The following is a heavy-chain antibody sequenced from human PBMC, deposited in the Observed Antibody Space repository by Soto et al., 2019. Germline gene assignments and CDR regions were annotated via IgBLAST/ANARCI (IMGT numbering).Heavy chain of an antibody. CDR2: IYYNGYT. D-gene: IGHD2-15*01. CDR1: GFTFSSYA. CDR3: ARVGPSYCSGSSCYSEGVWIDY. Sequence: GSLRLSCAASGFTFSSYAMSWVRQPPGKGLEWIAYIYYNGYTSYNPSLKSRVTISMDTAKNQFSLKLSSVTAADTAVYYCARVGPSYCSGSSCYSEGVWIDYWGRGTLVTVSS. V-gene: IGHV4-59*01. J-gene: IGHJ4*02.